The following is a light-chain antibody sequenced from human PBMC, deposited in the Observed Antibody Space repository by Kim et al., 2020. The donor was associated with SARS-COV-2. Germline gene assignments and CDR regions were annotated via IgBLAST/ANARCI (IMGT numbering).Light chain of an antibody. V-gene: IGKV1-9*01. CDR3: QQLQSYPLT. J-gene: IGKJ4*01. CDR1: QGISSF. Sequence: ASVGDIVTITCRASQGISSFLAWYQQKPGTAPKLLIYAASTLQSGVPSRFSGSGSGTEFTLTISSLQPEDFATYYCQQLQSYPLTFGGGTKVDIK. CDR2: AAS.